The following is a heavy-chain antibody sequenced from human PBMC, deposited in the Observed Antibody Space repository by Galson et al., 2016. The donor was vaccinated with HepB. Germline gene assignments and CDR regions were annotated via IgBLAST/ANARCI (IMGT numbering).Heavy chain of an antibody. D-gene: IGHD6-19*01. V-gene: IGHV4-59*11. J-gene: IGHJ4*02. CDR3: ARGGWSMDY. Sequence: SETLSLTCSVSGASISDHYWSWIRLPPGKGLEWIGYIRNNGNSDSNPSLRGRVTMSVDTSKKHVSLRLSSVTAADTAVYYCARGGWSMDYWGQGTLVTVSS. CDR2: IRNNGNS. CDR1: GASISDHY.